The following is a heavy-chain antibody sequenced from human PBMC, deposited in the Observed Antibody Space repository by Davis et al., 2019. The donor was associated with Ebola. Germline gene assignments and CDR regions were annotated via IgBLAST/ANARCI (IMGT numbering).Heavy chain of an antibody. Sequence: SVKVSCKASGYTFTSYAMHWVRQAPGQRLEWMGGIIPIFGTANYAQKFQGRVTITADKSTSTAYMELSSLRSEDTAVYYCARSGIGDTAMVIAYYWGQGTLVTVSS. D-gene: IGHD5-18*01. CDR3: ARSGIGDTAMVIAYY. CDR2: IIPIFGTA. CDR1: GYTFTSYA. V-gene: IGHV1-69*06. J-gene: IGHJ4*02.